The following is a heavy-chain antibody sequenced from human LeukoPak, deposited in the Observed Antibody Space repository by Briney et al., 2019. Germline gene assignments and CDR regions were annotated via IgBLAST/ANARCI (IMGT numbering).Heavy chain of an antibody. CDR1: GFTFSGYI. D-gene: IGHD6-19*01. CDR3: ARDQWLDY. V-gene: IGHV3-48*01. CDR2: IGSTGNPI. Sequence: GGSLRLSCAASGFTFSGYIMNWVRQAPGKGLEWVSFIGSTGNPIYYADSVKGRFTVSRDNAKNSLYLQMNSLRAEDTAVYYCARDQWLDYWGQGTLVTVS. J-gene: IGHJ4*02.